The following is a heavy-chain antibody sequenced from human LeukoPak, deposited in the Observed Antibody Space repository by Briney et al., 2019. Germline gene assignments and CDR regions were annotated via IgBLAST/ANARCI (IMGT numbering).Heavy chain of an antibody. CDR1: GFTFSSYS. CDR3: ARDSPGYCSGGSCYGLDY. V-gene: IGHV3-21*01. Sequence: GGSLRLSCAAPGFTFSSYSMNWVRQAPGKGLEWVSSISSSSSYIYYADSVKGRFTISRDNAKNSLYLQMNSLRAEDTAVYYCARDSPGYCSGGSCYGLDYWGQGTPVTVSS. CDR2: ISSSSSYI. D-gene: IGHD2-15*01. J-gene: IGHJ4*02.